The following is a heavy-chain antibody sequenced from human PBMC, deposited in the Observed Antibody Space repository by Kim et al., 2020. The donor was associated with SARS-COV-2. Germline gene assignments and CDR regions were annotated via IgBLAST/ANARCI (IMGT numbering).Heavy chain of an antibody. J-gene: IGHJ4*02. Sequence: GGSLRLSCAASGFTFSRRAMSWVRQVPGKGLEWIASVNNNNNPYYADSVKGRFTVSRDITKDTLYLQMNSLRADDTALYYCAKDHPSSGWPTFDSWSQGTLVAVSS. D-gene: IGHD6-19*01. V-gene: IGHV3-23*05. CDR1: GFTFSRRA. CDR3: AKDHPSSGWPTFDS. CDR2: VNNNNNP.